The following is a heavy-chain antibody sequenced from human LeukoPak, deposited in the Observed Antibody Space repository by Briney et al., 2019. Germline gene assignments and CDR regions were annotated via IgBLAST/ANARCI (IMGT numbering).Heavy chain of an antibody. D-gene: IGHD6-19*01. CDR1: GYTFTSYD. CDR3: ARHSSGWYGYYYYGMDV. V-gene: IGHV1-8*01. J-gene: IGHJ6*02. CDR2: MYPNSGNT. Sequence: ASVKVSCKASGYTFTSYDINWVRQATGQGLEWMGWMYPNSGNTGYAQKFQGRVTMTRNTSISTAYMELSSLRSEDTAVYYCARHSSGWYGYYYYGMDVWGQGTTVTVSS.